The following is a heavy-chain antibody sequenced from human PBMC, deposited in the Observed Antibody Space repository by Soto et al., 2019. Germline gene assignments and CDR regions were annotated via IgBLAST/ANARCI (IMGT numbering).Heavy chain of an antibody. CDR1: GFTFSRYG. D-gene: IGHD2-15*01. V-gene: IGHV3-33*01. CDR2: IWYDGSNK. J-gene: IGHJ4*02. Sequence: QVQLVESGGGVVQPGRSLRLSCAASGFTFSRYGMHWVRQSPGKWLEWVAVIWYDGSNKYYADSVKVRFTISRDNFKNTLYMQMYSLRADDTTVYYCAGDRGCSGGSCYCHFDYWGQGTLVTVSS. CDR3: AGDRGCSGGSCYCHFDY.